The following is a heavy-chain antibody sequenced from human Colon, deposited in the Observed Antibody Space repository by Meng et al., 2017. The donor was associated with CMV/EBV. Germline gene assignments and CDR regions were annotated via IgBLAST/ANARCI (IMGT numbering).Heavy chain of an antibody. D-gene: IGHD3-22*01. J-gene: IGHJ4*02. V-gene: IGHV3-23*03. CDR2: IYSGDSST. CDR3: AKYYDSSGYSFGKHYFDY. Sequence: FSFYAMSWVRQAPGKGLEWVSIIYSGDSSTYYADSVEGRFTISRDNSKNTLYLQMNSLRAEDTAVYYCAKYYDSSGYSFGKHYFDYWGQGTLVTVSS. CDR1: FSFYA.